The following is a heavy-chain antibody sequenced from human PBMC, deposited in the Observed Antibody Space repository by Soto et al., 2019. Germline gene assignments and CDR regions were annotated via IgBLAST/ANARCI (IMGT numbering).Heavy chain of an antibody. D-gene: IGHD6-13*01. CDR2: LNPSDGGT. CDR3: VREPYSGSQGIDY. V-gene: IGHV1-46*01. CDR1: GYTFTNFY. J-gene: IGHJ4*02. Sequence: QVQLVQSGAEVTQPGASVQVSCKASGYTFTNFYMMWVRQAPGQGLEWMGMLNPSDGGTRYAQKFQDRVTMTRDTSTSTVYMDLSSLRSEDTATYYCVREPYSGSQGIDYWGQGTLVTVSS.